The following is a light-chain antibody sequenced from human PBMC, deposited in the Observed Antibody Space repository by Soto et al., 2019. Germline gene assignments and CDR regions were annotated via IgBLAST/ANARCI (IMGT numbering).Light chain of an antibody. V-gene: IGKV3-20*01. CDR2: GAS. Sequence: EIVLTQSPGTLSLSPGERATLSCRASQSVSSSYLAWYQQKPGQAPRLLIYGASSRATGSPDRFSGSGAGTDVTLTISRLEPEDFAVYYCQQHGSSPLTFGGGTKVEIK. CDR3: QQHGSSPLT. CDR1: QSVSSSY. J-gene: IGKJ4*01.